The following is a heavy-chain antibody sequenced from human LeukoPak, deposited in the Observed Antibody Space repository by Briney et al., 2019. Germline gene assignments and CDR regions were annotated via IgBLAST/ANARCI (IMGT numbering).Heavy chain of an antibody. J-gene: IGHJ4*02. Sequence: GGSLRLSCAASGFTFSSYSMNWVRQAPGKGLEWVSSISSSSSYIYYADSVKGRFTISRDNAKNSLYLQMNSLGAEDTAVYYCARDMRYCSSTSCSSPSYYFDYWGQGPWSPSPQ. D-gene: IGHD2-2*01. CDR1: GFTFSSYS. CDR2: ISSSSSYI. CDR3: ARDMRYCSSTSCSSPSYYFDY. V-gene: IGHV3-21*01.